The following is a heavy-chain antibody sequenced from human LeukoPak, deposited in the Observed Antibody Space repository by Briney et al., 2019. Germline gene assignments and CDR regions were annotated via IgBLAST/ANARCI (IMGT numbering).Heavy chain of an antibody. CDR3: ARDPGVRWLVGFDY. Sequence: GRSLRLSCAASGFTFSSYGMHWVRQAPGKGLEWVAVMWYDGSNKYYADSVKGRFTISRDNSKSTLYLQMDSLRVEDTAVYYCARDPGVRWLVGFDYWGQGTLVTVSS. CDR1: GFTFSSYG. CDR2: MWYDGSNK. J-gene: IGHJ4*02. V-gene: IGHV3-33*01. D-gene: IGHD6-19*01.